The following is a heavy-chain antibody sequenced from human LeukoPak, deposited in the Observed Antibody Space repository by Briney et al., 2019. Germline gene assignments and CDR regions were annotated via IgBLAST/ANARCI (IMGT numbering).Heavy chain of an antibody. CDR3: ARSFSPNYYDLLDY. CDR2: IYYSGSS. J-gene: IGHJ4*02. D-gene: IGHD3-22*01. Sequence: NPSETLSLTCTVSGGSISTYYWSWIRHPPGKGLEWSGYIYYSGSSNYNPSLKSRVTISLDTSKNQFSLKLNSVTAADTAMYYCARSFSPNYYDLLDYWGQGTLVTVSS. CDR1: GGSISTYY. V-gene: IGHV4-59*01.